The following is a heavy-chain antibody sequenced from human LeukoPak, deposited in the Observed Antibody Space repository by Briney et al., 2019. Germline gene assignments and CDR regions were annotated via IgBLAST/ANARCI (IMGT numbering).Heavy chain of an antibody. CDR2: IYYSGTS. CDR3: AKVLGNYFDY. J-gene: IGHJ4*02. V-gene: IGHV4-59*01. D-gene: IGHD3-16*01. CDR1: GGSIRSSH. Sequence: SETLSLTCTVSGGSIRSSHWSWIRQPPGKGLEFIGYIYYSGTSNYNPSLKSRVTMSVDTSNNQFSLKLNSVTAADTAVYYCAKVLGNYFDYWGQGTLVTVSS.